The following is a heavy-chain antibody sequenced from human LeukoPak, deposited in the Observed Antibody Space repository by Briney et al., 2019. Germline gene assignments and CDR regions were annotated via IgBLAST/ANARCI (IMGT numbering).Heavy chain of an antibody. CDR2: ISERGGTT. CDR3: AKRGVVIRGLLVIGYHQEAYHYDF. CDR1: GISLSNYA. Sequence: HTGGSLRLSCVVSGISLSNYAMTWVRQAPGKGLEWVSYISERGGTTTYADSVKGRFTISRDTSLNTLYLQMNNLRPEDTAVYFCAKRGVVIRGLLVIGYHQEAYHYDFWGRGVLVTVSS. J-gene: IGHJ4*02. V-gene: IGHV3-23*01. D-gene: IGHD3-10*01.